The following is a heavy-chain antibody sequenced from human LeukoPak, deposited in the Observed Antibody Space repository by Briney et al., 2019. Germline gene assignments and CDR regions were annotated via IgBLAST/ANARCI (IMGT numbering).Heavy chain of an antibody. J-gene: IGHJ5*02. CDR3: ARHYCSGGSCYYPAWFDP. D-gene: IGHD2-15*01. CDR2: INHSGST. Sequence: KPSETLSLTCAVYGGSFSGYYWSWIRQPPGKGLEWIGEINHSGSTNYNPSLKSRVTISVDTSKNQFSLKLSSVTAADTAVYYCARHYCSGGSCYYPAWFDPWGQGTLVTVSS. V-gene: IGHV4-34*01. CDR1: GGSFSGYY.